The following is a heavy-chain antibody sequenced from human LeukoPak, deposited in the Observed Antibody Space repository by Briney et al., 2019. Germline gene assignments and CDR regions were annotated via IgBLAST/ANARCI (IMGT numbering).Heavy chain of an antibody. Sequence: GASVKVSCKASGYTFTSYGISWVRQAPGQGLEWMGWISAYNGNTNYAQKLQGRATMTTDTSTSTAYMELRSLRSDDTAVYYCARVGGVVVAAKIDYWGQGTLVTVSS. V-gene: IGHV1-18*01. CDR1: GYTFTSYG. CDR3: ARVGGVVVAAKIDY. CDR2: ISAYNGNT. D-gene: IGHD2-15*01. J-gene: IGHJ4*02.